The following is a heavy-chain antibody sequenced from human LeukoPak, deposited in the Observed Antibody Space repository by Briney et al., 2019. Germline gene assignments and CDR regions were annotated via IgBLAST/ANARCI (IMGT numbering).Heavy chain of an antibody. V-gene: IGHV3-48*03. Sequence: GGSLRLSCAASGFTFSSYEVNWVRQAPGKGLEWVSYISSSGSTIYYADSVKGRFTISRDNAKNSLYLQMNSLRAEDTAVYYCARDHTVTIGYWGQGTLVTVSS. CDR1: GFTFSSYE. J-gene: IGHJ4*02. CDR2: ISSSGSTI. D-gene: IGHD4-17*01. CDR3: ARDHTVTIGY.